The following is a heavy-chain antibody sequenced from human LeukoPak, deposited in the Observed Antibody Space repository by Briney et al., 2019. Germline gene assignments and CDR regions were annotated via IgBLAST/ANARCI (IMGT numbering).Heavy chain of an antibody. J-gene: IGHJ3*02. CDR2: INHGGST. D-gene: IGHD2-21*02. V-gene: IGHV4-34*01. CDR1: GGSFSGDF. CDR3: GGDCYSGRAFDI. Sequence: SETLSLTCAVYGGSFSGDFWSWIRQSPGKGLEWIGEINHGGSTTYNPSLQSRVTMSVDTSTNQISLKMTSVTAADTAVYYCGGDCYSGRAFDIWGQGTMVTVSS.